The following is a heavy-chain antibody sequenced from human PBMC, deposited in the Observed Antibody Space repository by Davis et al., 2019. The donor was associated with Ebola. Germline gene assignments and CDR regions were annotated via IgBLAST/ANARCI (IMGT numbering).Heavy chain of an antibody. Sequence: GGSLRLSCAASGFTFNTYAMSWVRQPPGKGLEWISSISSSGTVTYYADSVKGRFTISRDSSKNTLDLQMNSRRAEDTALYSCTKGDRDYSSSPFDYWGQGTLVTVSS. V-gene: IGHV3-23*01. CDR1: GFTFNTYA. CDR3: TKGDRDYSSSPFDY. CDR2: ISSSGTVT. D-gene: IGHD3-22*01. J-gene: IGHJ4*02.